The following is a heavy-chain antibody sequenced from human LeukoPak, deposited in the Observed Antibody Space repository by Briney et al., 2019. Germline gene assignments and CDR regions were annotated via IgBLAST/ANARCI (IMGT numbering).Heavy chain of an antibody. CDR2: INSDGSST. CDR1: GFTFSSYW. J-gene: IGHJ4*02. CDR3: AREASNWGFDY. D-gene: IGHD7-27*01. V-gene: IGHV3-74*01. Sequence: GGSLRLSCAASGFTFSSYWMHWVRQAPGKGLVWVSRINSDGSSTSYADSVKGRFTISRDNAKNTLYLQMNSLRTEDTAVYYCAREASNWGFDYWGQGTLVTVSS.